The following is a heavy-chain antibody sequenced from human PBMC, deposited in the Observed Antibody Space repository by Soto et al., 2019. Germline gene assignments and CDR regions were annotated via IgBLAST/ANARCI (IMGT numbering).Heavy chain of an antibody. CDR1: GGSISSSSYY. J-gene: IGHJ4*02. CDR3: ARNSILGCGGDCYSGYYFDY. Sequence: SETLSLTCTVSGGSISSSSYYWGCIREPPGKGLEWIGSIYYSGSTYYNPSLKSRVTISVDTSKNQFSLKLSSVTAADTAVYYCARNSILGCGGDCYSGYYFDYWGQGTLVTVSS. D-gene: IGHD2-21*02. CDR2: IYYSGST. V-gene: IGHV4-39*01.